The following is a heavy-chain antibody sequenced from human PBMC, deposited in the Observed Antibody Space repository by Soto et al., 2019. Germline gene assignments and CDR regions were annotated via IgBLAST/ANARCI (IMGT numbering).Heavy chain of an antibody. D-gene: IGHD3-22*01. Sequence: LRLSCAASGFTFTFYAMSWVRQAPGKGLQWVSGITGSGDITYYADSVKDRFTISRDNSKNTLYLQMNSLRAEDTAVYYCAKEEDSGGYKGFSFDFWGQGALVTVSS. J-gene: IGHJ4*02. CDR2: ITGSGDIT. CDR1: GFTFTFYA. V-gene: IGHV3-23*01. CDR3: AKEEDSGGYKGFSFDF.